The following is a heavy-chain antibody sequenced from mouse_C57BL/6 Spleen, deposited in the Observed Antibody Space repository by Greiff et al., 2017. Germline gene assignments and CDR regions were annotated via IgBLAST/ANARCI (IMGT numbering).Heavy chain of an antibody. CDR3: ARPYDYDEDAMDY. D-gene: IGHD2-4*01. J-gene: IGHJ4*01. CDR1: GFTFSDYG. Sequence: EVHLVESGGGLVKPGGSLKLSCAASGFTFSDYGMHWVRQAPEKGLEWVAYISSGSSTIYYADTVKGRFTISRDNAKNTLFLQMTSLRSEDTAMYYCARPYDYDEDAMDYWGQGTSVTVSS. CDR2: ISSGSSTI. V-gene: IGHV5-17*01.